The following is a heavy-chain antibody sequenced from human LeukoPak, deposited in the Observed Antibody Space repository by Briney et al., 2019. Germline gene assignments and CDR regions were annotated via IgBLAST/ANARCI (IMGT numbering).Heavy chain of an antibody. CDR3: ASNPRSLRFLEWLYGPAFDY. CDR2: IYHSGST. V-gene: IGHV4-30-2*01. J-gene: IGHJ4*02. Sequence: PSETLSLTCTVSGGSISSGGYYWSWIRQPPGTGLEWIGYIYHSGSTYYNPSLKSRVTISVDRSKNQFSLKLSSVTAADTAVYYCASNPRSLRFLEWLYGPAFDYWGQGTLVTVSS. D-gene: IGHD3-3*01. CDR1: GGSISSGGYY.